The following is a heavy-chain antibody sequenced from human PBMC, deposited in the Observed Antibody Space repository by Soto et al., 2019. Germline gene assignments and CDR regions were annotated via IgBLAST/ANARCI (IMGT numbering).Heavy chain of an antibody. CDR3: AKATVPRYSYGFVGIDY. D-gene: IGHD5-18*01. CDR2: ISGSGGST. Sequence: GGSLRLSCAASGFTFSSYAMSWVRQAPGKGLEWVSAISGSGGSTYYADSVKGRFTISRDNSKNTLYLQMNSLRAEDTAVYYCAKATVPRYSYGFVGIDYWGQGTLVTVSS. V-gene: IGHV3-23*01. CDR1: GFTFSSYA. J-gene: IGHJ4*02.